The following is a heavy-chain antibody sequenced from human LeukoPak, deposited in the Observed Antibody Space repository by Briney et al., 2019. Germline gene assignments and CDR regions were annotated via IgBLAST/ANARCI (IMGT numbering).Heavy chain of an antibody. V-gene: IGHV3-30*04. J-gene: IGHJ4*02. CDR2: ISYDGSET. D-gene: IGHD2/OR15-2a*01. CDR1: GFTFSNYV. CDR3: SRNFLTGGIYYFHY. Sequence: PGGSLRLSCAASGFTFSNYVMHWVRQAPGKGLEWVAIISYDGSETHYVDSVKGRFTISRDNSKDTLYLQMNSLRTEDTAVYFCSRNFLTGGIYYFHYWGPGTLVTVSS.